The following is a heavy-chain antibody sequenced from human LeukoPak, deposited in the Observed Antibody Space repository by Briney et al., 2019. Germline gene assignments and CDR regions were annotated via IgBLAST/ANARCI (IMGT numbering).Heavy chain of an antibody. D-gene: IGHD4-17*01. V-gene: IGHV1-18*01. CDR1: GYTFTSYG. Sequence: ASVKVSCKTSGYTFTSYGISWVRQAPGQGLEWMGWISAYNGNTNYAQKVQGRVTMTTDTSTSTAYMELRSLRSDDTAVYYCARADPDYGDYIGDDYWGQGTLVTVSS. CDR2: ISAYNGNT. J-gene: IGHJ4*02. CDR3: ARADPDYGDYIGDDY.